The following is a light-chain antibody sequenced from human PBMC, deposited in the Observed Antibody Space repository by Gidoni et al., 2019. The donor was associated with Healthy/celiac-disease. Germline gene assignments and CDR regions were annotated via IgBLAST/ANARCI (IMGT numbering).Light chain of an antibody. CDR2: GAS. J-gene: IGKJ5*01. Sequence: EIVMTQSPATLSVSPGERATLSCRASQSVSSNLAWYQQKPGQAPRLLIYGASTRATGIPARFSGSGSGTEFTLTISSLQSEDFAVYYCQQYNNWSPITFGHXTRLEIK. V-gene: IGKV3-15*01. CDR1: QSVSSN. CDR3: QQYNNWSPIT.